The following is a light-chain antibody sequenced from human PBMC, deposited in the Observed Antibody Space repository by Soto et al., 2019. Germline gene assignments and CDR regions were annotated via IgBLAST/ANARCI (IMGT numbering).Light chain of an antibody. CDR1: SSNIGAGYD. CDR3: QSYDRSLSGPVV. Sequence: QSVLTQPPSVSGAPGQRVTISCTGSSSNIGAGYDVHWYQQLPGTAPKLLIFDTNHRPSGVPDRFSGSKSGTSASLAITGLQAEDEADYCCQSYDRSLSGPVVFGGGTKLTVL. V-gene: IGLV1-40*01. J-gene: IGLJ2*01. CDR2: DTN.